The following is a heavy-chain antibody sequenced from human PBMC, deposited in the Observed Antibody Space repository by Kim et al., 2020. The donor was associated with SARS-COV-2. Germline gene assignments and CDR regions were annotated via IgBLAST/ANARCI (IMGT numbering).Heavy chain of an antibody. D-gene: IGHD1-1*01. CDR3: TTDRADGDGYNWPPGH. J-gene: IGHJ4*02. Sequence: VKGRFTISRDDSNNTLYLQMNSLKTEDTAVYYCTTDRADGDGYNWPPGHWGQGTLVTVSS. V-gene: IGHV3-15*01.